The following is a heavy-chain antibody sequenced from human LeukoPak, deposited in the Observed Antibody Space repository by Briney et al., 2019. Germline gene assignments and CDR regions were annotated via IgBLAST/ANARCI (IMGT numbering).Heavy chain of an antibody. V-gene: IGHV1-69*13. CDR1: GGTFSSYA. Sequence: SVTVSCKASGGTFSSYAISWVRQAPGQGLERMGGIIPIFGTANYAQKFQGRVTITADESTSTAYMELSSLRSEDTAVYYCARGGYYDSSGYYDYWGQGTLVTVSS. CDR2: IIPIFGTA. J-gene: IGHJ4*02. D-gene: IGHD3-22*01. CDR3: ARGGYYDSSGYYDY.